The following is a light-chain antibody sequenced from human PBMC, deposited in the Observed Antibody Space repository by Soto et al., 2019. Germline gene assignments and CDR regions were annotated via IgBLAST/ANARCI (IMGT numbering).Light chain of an antibody. V-gene: IGKV1-39*01. J-gene: IGKJ4*01. CDR2: AAS. Sequence: DIQMTHSPSSLSASVGDRVALPCRASQSISSYLNWYQQKPGKAPKLLIYAASSLQSGVPSRFSGSGSGTDFTLTISSLQPEDFATYYCQQSYSTPQAFGGGTKVDIK. CDR1: QSISSY. CDR3: QQSYSTPQA.